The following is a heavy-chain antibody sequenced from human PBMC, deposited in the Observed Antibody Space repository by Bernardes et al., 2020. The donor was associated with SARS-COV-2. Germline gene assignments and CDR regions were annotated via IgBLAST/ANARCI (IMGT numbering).Heavy chain of an antibody. V-gene: IGHV4-34*01. CDR3: ARPYSYYYYGMDV. J-gene: IGHJ6*02. D-gene: IGHD4-4*01. CDR2: INHSGST. Sequence: SETLSLTCAVYGGSFSGYYWSWIRQPPGKGLEWIGEINHSGSTNYNPSLKSRVTISVDTSKNQFSLKLSSVTAADTAVYYCARPYSYYYYGMDVWGQGTTVTVSS. CDR1: GGSFSGYY.